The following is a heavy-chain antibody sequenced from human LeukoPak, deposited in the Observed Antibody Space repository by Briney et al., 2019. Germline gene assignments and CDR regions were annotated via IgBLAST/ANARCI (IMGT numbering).Heavy chain of an antibody. CDR2: IYYSGST. CDR3: ARHASAVPAAKNYYYYYYMDV. D-gene: IGHD2-2*01. V-gene: IGHV4-39*01. J-gene: IGHJ6*03. CDR1: GGSISSSSYY. Sequence: PSETLSLTCTVSGGSISSSSYYWGWIRQPSGTGLEWIGSIYYSGSTYYNPSLKSRVTISVDTSKNQFSLKLSSVTAADTAVYYCARHASAVPAAKNYYYYYYMDVWGKGTTVTISS.